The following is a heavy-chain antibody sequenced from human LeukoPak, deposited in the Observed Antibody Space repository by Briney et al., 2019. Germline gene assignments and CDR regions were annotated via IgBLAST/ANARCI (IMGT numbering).Heavy chain of an antibody. CDR1: GYTFTSYY. J-gene: IGHJ4*02. Sequence: ASVKVSCKASGYTFTSYYMHWVRQAPGQGLEWMGIINPSGGSTSYAQKFQGRVTVTRDTSTSTVYMELSSLRSEDTAVYYCARSSRITMIVVVTKGGFDYWGQGTLVTVPS. CDR2: INPSGGST. V-gene: IGHV1-46*01. CDR3: ARSSRITMIVVVTKGGFDY. D-gene: IGHD3-22*01.